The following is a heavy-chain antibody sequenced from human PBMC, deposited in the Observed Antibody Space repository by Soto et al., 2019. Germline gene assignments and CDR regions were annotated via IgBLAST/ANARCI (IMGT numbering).Heavy chain of an antibody. V-gene: IGHV1-69*12. CDR2: IIPLFRTP. CDR3: ARDNGRPQLGGNYYYITDV. D-gene: IGHD3-3*02. Sequence: QVQVVQSGAEVKEPGSSVKVSCQASGGTFSSSALSWVRQAPGQGLEWMGGIIPLFRTPDYAQKFQGRVTITADESTSTAYMELCSLRSEDTAIYFCARDNGRPQLGGNYYYITDVWGQGTTITVSS. CDR1: GGTFSSSA. J-gene: IGHJ6*02.